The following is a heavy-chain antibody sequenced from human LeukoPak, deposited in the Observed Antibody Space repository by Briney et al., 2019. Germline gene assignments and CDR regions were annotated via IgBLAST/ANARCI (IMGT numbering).Heavy chain of an antibody. CDR1: GGSISSSSYY. CDR2: IYYSGST. V-gene: IGHV4-39*07. CDR3: ARGKITIFGAPRLDYYYMDV. Sequence: KPSETLSLTCTVSGGSISSSSYYWGWIRQPPGKGLEWIGSIYYSGSTYYNPSLKSRVTISVDTSKNQFSLKLSSVTAADTAVYYCARGKITIFGAPRLDYYYMDVWGKGTTVTVSS. D-gene: IGHD3-3*01. J-gene: IGHJ6*03.